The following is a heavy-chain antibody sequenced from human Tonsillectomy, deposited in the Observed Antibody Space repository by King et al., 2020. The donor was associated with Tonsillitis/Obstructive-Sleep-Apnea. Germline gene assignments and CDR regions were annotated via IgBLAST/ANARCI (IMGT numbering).Heavy chain of an antibody. V-gene: IGHV4-34*01. CDR3: ARGGYCSSTSCYVSGWFDP. D-gene: IGHD2-2*01. CDR2: INHIGST. J-gene: IGHJ5*02. CDR1: GGSFSGYY. Sequence: VQLQQWGAGLLKPSETLSLTCAVYGGSFSGYYWSWIRQPPGKGLEWIGEINHIGSTNYNPSLKSRVPISVDTSTNQSSLKLSSVTAADTAVYYCARGGYCSSTSCYVSGWFDPWGQGTLVTVSS.